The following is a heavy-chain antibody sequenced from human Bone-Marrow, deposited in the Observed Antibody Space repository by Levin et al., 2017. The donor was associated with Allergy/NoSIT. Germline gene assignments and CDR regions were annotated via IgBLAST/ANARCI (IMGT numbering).Heavy chain of an antibody. CDR1: GFTFSSYA. J-gene: IGHJ4*02. V-gene: IGHV3-30-3*01. CDR3: ARDPTTYRNVAQNNFDY. Sequence: SCAASGFTFSSYAMHWVRQPPGKGLEWVAVISYAGGGTKNYADSVRGRFIISRDNSKNTLFLQMDSLRAEDTALYYCARDPTTYRNVAQNNFDYWGQGTLVTVSS. CDR2: ISYAGGGTK. D-gene: IGHD2/OR15-2a*01.